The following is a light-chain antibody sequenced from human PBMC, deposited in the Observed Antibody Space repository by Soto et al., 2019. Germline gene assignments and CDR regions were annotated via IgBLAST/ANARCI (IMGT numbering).Light chain of an antibody. Sequence: EVVLTQSPATLSLSPGDRATLSCRASQSVFGYLAWYQHKPGQAPRLLIYEAYKRATGVPARISGSGSETDFILIISSLEPEDFAVYYCQQRSDSPPLTFGGGTKVDIK. CDR2: EAY. CDR3: QQRSDSPPLT. J-gene: IGKJ4*01. V-gene: IGKV3-11*01. CDR1: QSVFGY.